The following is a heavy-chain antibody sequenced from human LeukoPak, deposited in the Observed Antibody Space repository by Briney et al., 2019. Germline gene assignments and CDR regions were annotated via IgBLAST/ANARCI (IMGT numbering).Heavy chain of an antibody. CDR1: GFTFSSYW. J-gene: IGHJ4*02. D-gene: IGHD1-26*01. CDR2: INSDGSST. Sequence: GGSLRLSCAASGFTFSSYWMLWVRQAPGKGLVWVSRINSDGSSTNYADSVKGRFTISRDNAKNTLYLQMNSLRAEDTAVYYCARGSVGALSYFDFWGQGTLVSVSS. CDR3: ARGSVGALSYFDF. V-gene: IGHV3-74*01.